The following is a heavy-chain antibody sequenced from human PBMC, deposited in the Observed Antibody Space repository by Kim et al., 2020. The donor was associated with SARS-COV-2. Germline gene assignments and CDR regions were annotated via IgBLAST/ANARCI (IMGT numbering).Heavy chain of an antibody. V-gene: IGHV3-7*01. CDR1: GFTFSSYW. CDR2: IKQDGSEK. Sequence: GGSLRLSCAXSGFTFSSYWMSWVRQAPGKGLEWVANIKQDGSEKYYVDSVKGRFTISRDNAKNSLYLQMNSLRAEETAVYYCARPGPPTASSSWPFDYWGQGTLVTVSS. D-gene: IGHD6-13*01. CDR3: ARPGPPTASSSWPFDY. J-gene: IGHJ4*02.